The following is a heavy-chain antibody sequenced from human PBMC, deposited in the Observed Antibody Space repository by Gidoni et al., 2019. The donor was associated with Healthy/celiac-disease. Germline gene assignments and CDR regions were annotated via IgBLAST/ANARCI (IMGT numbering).Heavy chain of an antibody. CDR3: GTVVPAAYFDY. V-gene: IGHV2-5*01. D-gene: IGHD2-2*01. Sequence: QITLKESVPTLLKPTQTLTLTCTFSGSSLSTSGVGVGWIRQPPGKALECLVLIYWNDDKRYSPSLKSRLTITKDTSKNQVVLTMTNMDPVDTATYYCGTVVPAAYFDYWGQGTLVTVSS. J-gene: IGHJ4*02. CDR2: IYWNDDK. CDR1: GSSLSTSGVG.